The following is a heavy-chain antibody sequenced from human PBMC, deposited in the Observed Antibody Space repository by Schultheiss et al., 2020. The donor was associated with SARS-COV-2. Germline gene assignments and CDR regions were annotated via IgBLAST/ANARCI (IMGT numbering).Heavy chain of an antibody. V-gene: IGHV3-23*01. CDR3: AKDPITIFVDLNWFDP. D-gene: IGHD3-3*01. J-gene: IGHJ5*02. CDR2: ISASGGST. Sequence: GESLKISCEASGFTFSNYAMSWVRQAPGKGLEWVSAISASGGSTYYADSVKGRFTISRDNSKNTLYLQMNSLRAEDTAVYYCAKDPITIFVDLNWFDPWGQGTLVTVSS. CDR1: GFTFSNYA.